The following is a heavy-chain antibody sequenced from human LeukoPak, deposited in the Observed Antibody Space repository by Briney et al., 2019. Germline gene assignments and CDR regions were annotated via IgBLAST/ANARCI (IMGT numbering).Heavy chain of an antibody. CDR3: ARGFRGPNFDY. Sequence: QSGGSLRLSCAASGFTFSTYGMTWVRQAPGKGLEWVANLKYDESAKYYVDSVKGRFTISRDNAKNSLYLQMNSLTAADTAVYYCARGFRGPNFDYWSQGTLVTVSS. CDR2: LKYDESAK. J-gene: IGHJ4*02. CDR1: GFTFSTYG. D-gene: IGHD3-10*01. V-gene: IGHV3-7*03.